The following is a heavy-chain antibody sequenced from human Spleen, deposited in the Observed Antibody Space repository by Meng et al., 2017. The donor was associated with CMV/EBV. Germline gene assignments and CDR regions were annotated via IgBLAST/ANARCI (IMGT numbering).Heavy chain of an antibody. CDR2: IYYSGST. J-gene: IGHJ4*02. CDR3: ARAPNYYDSSAPDY. D-gene: IGHD3-22*01. CDR1: GGSISSSSYY. Sequence: SETLSLTCTVSGGSISSSSYYWGWIRQPPGKGLEWIGSIYYSGSTYYNPSLKSRVTISVDTSKNQFSLKLSSVTAADTAVYYCARAPNYYDSSAPDYWGQGTLVTVSS. V-gene: IGHV4-39*07.